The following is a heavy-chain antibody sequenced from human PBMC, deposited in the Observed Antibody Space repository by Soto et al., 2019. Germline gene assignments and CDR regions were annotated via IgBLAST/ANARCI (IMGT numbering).Heavy chain of an antibody. CDR2: ISADNGNG. V-gene: IGHV1-18*04. CDR1: GYRFSDNG. CDR3: ARDSSGSSAYSY. Sequence: ASVKVSCKASGYRFSDNGISWVRQAPGQGLEWMGWISADNGNGNYAQKFHGRVTMTTDTSTTTAYMEMRSLRSDDTAVYYCARDSSGSSAYSYWGQGTLVTVSS. D-gene: IGHD3-22*01. J-gene: IGHJ4*02.